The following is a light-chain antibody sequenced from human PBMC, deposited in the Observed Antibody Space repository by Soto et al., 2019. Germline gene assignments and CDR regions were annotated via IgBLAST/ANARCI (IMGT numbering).Light chain of an antibody. V-gene: IGLV2-18*02. CDR1: TSDVGSYNR. CDR3: DSYTASSTYV. Sequence: QSVLTQPPSVSGSPGQSVTISCTGTTSDVGSYNRVSWYQQTPGTAPKLIIYDVGSRPSGVPGRFSGSKSGNTASLTISGLQAEDEADYYCDSYTASSTYVFGTGTKVTVL. J-gene: IGLJ1*01. CDR2: DVG.